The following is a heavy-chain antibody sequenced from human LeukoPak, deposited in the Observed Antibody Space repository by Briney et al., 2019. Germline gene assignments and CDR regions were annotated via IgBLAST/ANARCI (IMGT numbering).Heavy chain of an antibody. J-gene: IGHJ4*02. CDR1: GFTFSNFW. V-gene: IGHV3-7*03. CDR2: IRFDGSEK. Sequence: GGSLRLSCAASGFTFSNFWMSWVRQAPGKGLEWVANIRFDGSEKYYVDSVKGRFTMSRDNAKDSLYLQMNSLRAEDTPLYYCAKGAVAGTLDYWGQGTLVTVSP. CDR3: AKGAVAGTLDY. D-gene: IGHD6-19*01.